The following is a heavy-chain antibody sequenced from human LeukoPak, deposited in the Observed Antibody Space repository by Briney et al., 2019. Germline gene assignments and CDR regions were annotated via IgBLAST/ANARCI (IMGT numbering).Heavy chain of an antibody. J-gene: IGHJ6*03. CDR3: ARRDSSSWYGYYYYYMDV. D-gene: IGHD6-13*01. CDR2: ISSSSSTI. V-gene: IGHV3-48*01. CDR1: GFTFSTYA. Sequence: GGSLRLSCAASGFTFSTYAMSWVRQAPGKGLEWVSYISSSSSTIYYADSVKGRFTISRDNAKNSLYLQMNSLRAEDTAVYYCARRDSSSWYGYYYYYMDVWGKGTTVTVSS.